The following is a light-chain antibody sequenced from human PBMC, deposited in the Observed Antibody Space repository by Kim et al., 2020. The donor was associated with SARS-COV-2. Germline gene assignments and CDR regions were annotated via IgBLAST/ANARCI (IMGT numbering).Light chain of an antibody. Sequence: GQRITMHSTGSSSNIGAVYDVHWYQQLPGTAPKLLIYGNSNRPSGVPDRFSGSKAGTSASLAITGLQAEDEADYYCQSYDSSLSVVFGGGTKLTVL. J-gene: IGLJ2*01. CDR3: QSYDSSLSVV. CDR1: SSNIGAVYD. V-gene: IGLV1-40*01. CDR2: GNS.